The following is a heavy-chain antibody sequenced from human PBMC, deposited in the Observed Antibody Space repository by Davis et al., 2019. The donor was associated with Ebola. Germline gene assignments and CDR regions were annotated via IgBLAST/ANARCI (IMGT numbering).Heavy chain of an antibody. Sequence: GESLKISCATSGFTFSNYGMHWVRQAPGKGLQWVAFIGYDVSKKYYADSVEGRFTISRDNAKNSLYLQMNNLTAEDTAVYYCARDLYSTSGFDFWGQGTLVTVSS. V-gene: IGHV3-30*02. D-gene: IGHD2-2*01. CDR3: ARDLYSTSGFDF. CDR2: IGYDVSKK. CDR1: GFTFSNYG. J-gene: IGHJ4*02.